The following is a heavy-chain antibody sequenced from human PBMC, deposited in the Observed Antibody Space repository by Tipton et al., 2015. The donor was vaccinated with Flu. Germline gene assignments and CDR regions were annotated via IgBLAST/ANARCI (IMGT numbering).Heavy chain of an antibody. D-gene: IGHD2-21*01. J-gene: IGHJ5*02. CDR2: IYDNNST. CDR3: ARVTKFLNCFDI. V-gene: IGHV3-66*02. Sequence: SLRLSCRASGFSVDTNYMTWVRQAPGKGLQWVSVIYDNNSTYYADSVKGRFAFPRDSSKNTLYLHMNSLTTDDTAVYYCARVTKFLNCFDIWGLGTLVTVS. CDR1: GFSVDTNY.